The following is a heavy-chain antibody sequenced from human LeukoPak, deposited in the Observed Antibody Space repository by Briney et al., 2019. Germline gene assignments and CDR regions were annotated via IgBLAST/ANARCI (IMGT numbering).Heavy chain of an antibody. Sequence: QAPGXGXEWMGGIIPIFGTANYAQKFQGRVTITTDESTSTAYMELSSLRSEDTAVYYCATPRSGYDWSAPFDYWGQGTLVTVSS. J-gene: IGHJ4*02. CDR2: IIPIFGTA. V-gene: IGHV1-69*05. D-gene: IGHD5-12*01. CDR3: ATPRSGYDWSAPFDY.